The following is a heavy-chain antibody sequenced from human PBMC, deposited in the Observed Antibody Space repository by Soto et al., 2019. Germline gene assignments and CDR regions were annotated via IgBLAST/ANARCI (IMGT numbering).Heavy chain of an antibody. CDR1: GGTFNNYV. J-gene: IGHJ4*02. D-gene: IGHD2-2*01. Sequence: ASVKFSCKASGGTFNNYVINWVRQATGQGLEWMAGIIPIFGTPNYAQKFQGGVTITADKSTSTAYMELNSLRSEDTAVYYCAGRCDGTNCLAHFDYWGQGTLVTVSS. CDR3: AGRCDGTNCLAHFDY. V-gene: IGHV1-69*06. CDR2: IIPIFGTP.